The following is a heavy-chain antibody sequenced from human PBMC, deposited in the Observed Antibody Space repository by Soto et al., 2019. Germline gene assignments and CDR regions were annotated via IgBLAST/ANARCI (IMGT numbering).Heavy chain of an antibody. CDR3: ARGYRQSGYSSSWVFDY. J-gene: IGHJ4*02. Sequence: QVQLRESGPGLVKPSQTLSLXXXVSGGSINSGGYYWNWIRQHPGKGLDGIGYMCYSGSTYYNPFLRSRVILAATTSENHLSLKLSSVTAADPAVSFCARGYRQSGYSSSWVFDYWGQGTLVNVSS. CDR2: MCYSGST. CDR1: GGSINSGGYY. D-gene: IGHD6-13*01. V-gene: IGHV4-31*03.